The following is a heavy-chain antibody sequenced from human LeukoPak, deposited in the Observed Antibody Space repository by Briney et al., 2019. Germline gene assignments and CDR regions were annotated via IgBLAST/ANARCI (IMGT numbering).Heavy chain of an antibody. CDR2: ISGSGGST. Sequence: GGSLRLSCAASGFTFSSYAMSWVRQAPGKGLEWVSAISGSGGSTYYADSVKGRFTISRDNSKNTLYLQMNSLRAEDTAVYYCASKRNYLGIESAPVPPDYWGQGTLVTVSS. J-gene: IGHJ4*02. CDR1: GFTFSSYA. CDR3: ASKRNYLGIESAPVPPDY. V-gene: IGHV3-23*01. D-gene: IGHD1-7*01.